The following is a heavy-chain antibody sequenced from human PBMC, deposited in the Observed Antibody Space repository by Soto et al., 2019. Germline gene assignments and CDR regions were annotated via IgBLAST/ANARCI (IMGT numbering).Heavy chain of an antibody. CDR3: AKPTSGSGKGSWLDP. Sequence: SETLSLTFTVSGASISRYFWSWVRQPPGKGLEWIGSFYYSGATDYNPSLKSRVAISVDTSKNQLSLRLTSLSAADTAVYYCAKPTSGSGKGSWLDPWGQGTLVTVSS. J-gene: IGHJ5*02. CDR1: GASISRYF. CDR2: FYYSGAT. D-gene: IGHD3-10*01. V-gene: IGHV4-59*08.